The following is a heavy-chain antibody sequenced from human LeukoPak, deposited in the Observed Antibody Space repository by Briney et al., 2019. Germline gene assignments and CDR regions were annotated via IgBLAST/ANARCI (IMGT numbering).Heavy chain of an antibody. CDR2: INYSGST. D-gene: IGHD4-17*01. V-gene: IGHV4-34*01. CDR1: GGSFSGYY. J-gene: IGHJ3*02. Sequence: SETLSLTCAVYGGSFSGYYWSWIRQPPGKGLEWIGEINYSGSTNYNPSLKSRVTISVDTSKNQFSLKLSSVTAADTAVYYCARAYDYGESADAFDIWGQGTMVTVSS. CDR3: ARAYDYGESADAFDI.